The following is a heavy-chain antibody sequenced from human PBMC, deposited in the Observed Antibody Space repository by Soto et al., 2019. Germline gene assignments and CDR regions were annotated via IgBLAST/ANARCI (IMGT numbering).Heavy chain of an antibody. Sequence: GGSLILSCAASGFTFSRYAMSWVRQAPGKGLEWVSAISGSGGSTYYADSVKGRFTISRDNSKNTLYLQMNSLRAEDTAVYYCAKESGDCGYEAPFQFDKRAQGNQV. CDR1: GFTFSRYA. J-gene: IGHJ4*02. CDR2: ISGSGGST. CDR3: AKESGDCGYEAPFQFDK. D-gene: IGHD5-12*01. V-gene: IGHV3-23*01.